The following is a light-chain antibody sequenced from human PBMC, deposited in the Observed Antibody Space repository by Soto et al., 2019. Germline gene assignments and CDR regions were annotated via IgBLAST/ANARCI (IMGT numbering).Light chain of an antibody. CDR1: SSDVGGYNY. Sequence: QSVLTQPASVSGSPGQSITISCTGTSSDVGGYNYVSWYQQHPGDAPKLMIYHVTNRSSGVSNRFSGSKSGNTASLTISGLQAEDEADYYCSSYTSSTAYMFGSGTKLTVL. CDR2: HVT. V-gene: IGLV2-14*03. CDR3: SSYTSSTAYM. J-gene: IGLJ1*01.